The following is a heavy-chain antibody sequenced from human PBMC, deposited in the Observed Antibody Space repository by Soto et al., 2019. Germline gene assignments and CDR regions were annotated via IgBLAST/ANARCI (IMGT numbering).Heavy chain of an antibody. D-gene: IGHD2-2*01. CDR1: GFTFSNYA. CDR2: ISESASAI. CDR3: ARGHQPKGFDY. J-gene: IGHJ4*02. V-gene: IGHV3-48*02. Sequence: EVQLVESGGGLVQPGGSLRLSCEASGFTFSNYAMNWVRQAPGKGLEWVSFISESASAIYHAASVKGRFTISRDNAKNSLDLQMNSLRDEDTAVYYCARGHQPKGFDYWGQGTLVTVSS.